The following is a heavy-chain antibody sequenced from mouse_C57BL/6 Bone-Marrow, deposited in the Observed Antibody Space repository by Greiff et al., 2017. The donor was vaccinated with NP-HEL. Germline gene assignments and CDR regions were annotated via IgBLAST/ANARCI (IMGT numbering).Heavy chain of an antibody. V-gene: IGHV3-5*01. CDR3: AREQDYGSSYFFDY. CDR1: GISITTGNYR. J-gene: IGHJ2*01. Sequence: ESGPGLVKPSQTVFLTCTVTGISITTGNYRWSWIRQFPGNKLEWIGYIYYSGTITYNPSLTSRTTITRDTPKNQFFLEMNSLTAEDTATYYCAREQDYGSSYFFDYWGQGTTLTVSS. D-gene: IGHD1-1*01. CDR2: IYYSGTI.